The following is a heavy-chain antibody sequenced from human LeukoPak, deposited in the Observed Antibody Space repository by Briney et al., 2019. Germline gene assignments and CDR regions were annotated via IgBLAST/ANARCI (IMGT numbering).Heavy chain of an antibody. J-gene: IGHJ4*02. Sequence: ETLSLTCTVSGGSISSYYWSWIRQPPGKGLEWVSAISGSGGSTYYADSVKGRFTISRDNSKNTLYLQMNSLRAEDTAVYYCAKDPQYSSSWDHWGQGTLVTVSS. D-gene: IGHD6-13*01. CDR1: GGSISSYY. CDR3: AKDPQYSSSWDH. CDR2: ISGSGGST. V-gene: IGHV3-23*01.